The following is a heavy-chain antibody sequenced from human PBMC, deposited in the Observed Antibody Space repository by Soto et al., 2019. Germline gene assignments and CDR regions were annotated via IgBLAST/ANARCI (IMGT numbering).Heavy chain of an antibody. CDR2: ISAYNGNT. J-gene: IGHJ6*02. V-gene: IGHV1-18*01. CDR1: GYTFTSYG. D-gene: IGHD6-25*01. Sequence: QVQLVQSGAEVKKPGASVKVSCKASGYTFTSYGISWVRQAPGQGLEWMGWISAYNGNTNYAQKLQGRVTMTTDTSTRTGDREPRSLRADDPAVYYCARGTSTAAQGYYYYGMDVWGQGTTVTVSS. CDR3: ARGTSTAAQGYYYYGMDV.